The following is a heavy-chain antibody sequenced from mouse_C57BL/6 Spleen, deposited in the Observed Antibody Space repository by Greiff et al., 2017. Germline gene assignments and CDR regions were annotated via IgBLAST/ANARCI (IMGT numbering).Heavy chain of an antibody. CDR2: IYPRSGNT. CDR1: GYTFTSYG. D-gene: IGHD2-4*01. J-gene: IGHJ4*01. Sequence: QVQLKESGAELARPGASVKLSCKASGYTFTSYGISWVKQRTGQGLEWIGEIYPRSGNTYYNEKFKGKATLTADKSSSTAYMELRSLTSEDSAVYFCNYYDSYYYAMDYWGQGTSVTVSS. V-gene: IGHV1-81*01. CDR3: NYYDSYYYAMDY.